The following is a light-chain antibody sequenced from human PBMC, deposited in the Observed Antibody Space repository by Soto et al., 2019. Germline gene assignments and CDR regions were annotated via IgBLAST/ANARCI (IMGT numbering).Light chain of an antibody. V-gene: IGLV1-40*01. CDR1: SSNLGAGYD. CDR2: SDD. J-gene: IGLJ1*01. CDR3: AAWDDSLSGYV. Sequence: QSVLTQPPSVSGAPGQTVTISCTGSSSNLGAGYDVHWYQQLPGTAPKLFIYSDDQRPSGVPDRFSGSKSGTSASLAISGLQAEDEADYYCAAWDDSLSGYVFGTGTKLTVL.